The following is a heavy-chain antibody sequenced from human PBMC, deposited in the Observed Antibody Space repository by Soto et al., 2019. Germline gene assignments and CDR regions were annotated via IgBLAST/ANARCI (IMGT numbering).Heavy chain of an antibody. CDR2: ISSSGDAI. D-gene: IGHD6-13*01. Sequence: EVQLVESGGDLVQPGGSLRLSCAASGFIFSDYTMTWVRQAPGRGLEFVSHISSSGDAIFYAESVKGRFTVSRDNAKNSLDLEMNSLRDDDTAVYFCASDHGGSTWFVGVYYFFGMDVWGQGTAVTVSS. V-gene: IGHV3-48*02. CDR1: GFIFSDYT. CDR3: ASDHGGSTWFVGVYYFFGMDV. J-gene: IGHJ6*02.